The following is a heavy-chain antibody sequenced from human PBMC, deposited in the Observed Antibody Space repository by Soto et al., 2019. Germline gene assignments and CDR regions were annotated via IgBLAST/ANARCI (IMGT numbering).Heavy chain of an antibody. Sequence: GESLKISCKGSGYSFAGYWITWVRQKPGKGLEWMGRIDPSDSQTHYSPSFRGHVTISVTKSITTVFLQWSSLRASDTAMYYCARQIYDSDTGPNFQYYFDSWGQGTLVTVSS. CDR3: ARQIYDSDTGPNFQYYFDS. CDR1: GYSFAGYW. V-gene: IGHV5-10-1*01. D-gene: IGHD3-22*01. CDR2: IDPSDSQT. J-gene: IGHJ4*02.